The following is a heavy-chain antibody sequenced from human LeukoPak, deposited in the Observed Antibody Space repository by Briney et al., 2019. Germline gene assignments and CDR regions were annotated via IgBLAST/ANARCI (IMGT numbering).Heavy chain of an antibody. Sequence: PGGSLRLSCAASGFTFSSSAMHWVRQAPGKGLEWVALISYDGSNKYYTDSVKGRFIISRDNSKNTLYVQMNSLRPEDTAVYYCARDPKGGFSYGWGAFDIWGQGTVVTVSS. CDR1: GFTFSSSA. CDR2: ISYDGSNK. J-gene: IGHJ3*02. CDR3: ARDPKGGFSYGWGAFDI. D-gene: IGHD5-18*01. V-gene: IGHV3-30-3*01.